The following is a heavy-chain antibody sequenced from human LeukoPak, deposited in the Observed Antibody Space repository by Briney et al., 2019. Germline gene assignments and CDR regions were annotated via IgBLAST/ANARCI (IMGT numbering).Heavy chain of an antibody. CDR1: GGSFSGYY. CDR2: INHSGST. V-gene: IGHV4-34*01. J-gene: IGHJ4*02. Sequence: SETLSLTCAVYGGSFSGYYWSWIRQPPGKGLEWIGEINHSGSTNYNPSLKSRVTISVDTSKNQFSLKLSSVTAADTAVYYCARVGGWTTLNYFDYWGQGTPVTVSS. D-gene: IGHD4-11*01. CDR3: ARVGGWTTLNYFDY.